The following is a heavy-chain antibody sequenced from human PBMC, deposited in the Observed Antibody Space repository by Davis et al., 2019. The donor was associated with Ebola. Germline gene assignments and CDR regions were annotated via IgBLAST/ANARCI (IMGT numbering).Heavy chain of an antibody. Sequence: GESLKISCKGSRYSFTGHWIGWVRQMPGKGLEWMGIIYPGNSDTRYSPSFQGQVTISADTSITTAYLQWSSLKASDTAMYFCARRGNFSNEYFDYWGQGTLVTISS. V-gene: IGHV5-51*01. J-gene: IGHJ4*02. CDR2: IYPGNSDT. CDR1: RYSFTGHW. CDR3: ARRGNFSNEYFDY. D-gene: IGHD4-11*01.